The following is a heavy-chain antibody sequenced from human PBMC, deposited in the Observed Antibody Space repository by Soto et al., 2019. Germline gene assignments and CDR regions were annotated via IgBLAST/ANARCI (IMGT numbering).Heavy chain of an antibody. CDR1: GGSVKDSNW. CDR2: IYQGGAT. J-gene: IGHJ4*02. V-gene: IGHV4-4*02. Sequence: SETQSLTSAVSGGSVKDSNWWSWVRQPPGKGLEWIGEIYQGGATKYNPSLKSRVTISVDKSKNQFSLKLTSVTAADTAVYFCVKGGWRVAVLDKGAFDSWGQGILVTVSS. CDR3: VKGGWRVAVLDKGAFDS. D-gene: IGHD2-21*01.